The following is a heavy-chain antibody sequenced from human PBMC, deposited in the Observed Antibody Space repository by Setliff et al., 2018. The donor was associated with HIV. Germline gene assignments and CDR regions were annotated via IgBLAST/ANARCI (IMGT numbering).Heavy chain of an antibody. D-gene: IGHD3-10*01. CDR3: AREGVREPPSNTLYYGMDV. CDR2: ISTYNGQR. Sequence: ASVKVSCKSSGYTFSQYGISWVRQAPGQGLEWMGWISTYNGQRNYAQKVQGRVTFTIDTSTSTAYMELRSLRSDDTAVYYCAREGVREPPSNTLYYGMDVWGQGTTVTVSS. V-gene: IGHV1-18*01. J-gene: IGHJ6*02. CDR1: GYTFSQYG.